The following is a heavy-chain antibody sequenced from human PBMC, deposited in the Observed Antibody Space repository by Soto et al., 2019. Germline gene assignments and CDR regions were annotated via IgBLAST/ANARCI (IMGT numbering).Heavy chain of an antibody. J-gene: IGHJ4*02. D-gene: IGHD2-15*01. CDR3: ARTCSGGTCSFDY. Sequence: GGSLRLSCAASGFTFRNYDMSWVRQAPGKGLEWVSAISSRGDGPYYADSVKGRFTISRDNSENTLYLQMNSLRAEDTAVYYCARTCSGGTCSFDYWGQGTLVTVSS. CDR2: ISSRGDGP. V-gene: IGHV3-23*01. CDR1: GFTFRNYD.